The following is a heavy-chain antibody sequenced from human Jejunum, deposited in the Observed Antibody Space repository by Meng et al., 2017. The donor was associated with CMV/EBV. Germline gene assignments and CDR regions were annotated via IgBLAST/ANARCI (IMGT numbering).Heavy chain of an antibody. CDR3: ARERPGSGYQVTDY. D-gene: IGHD2-2*01. J-gene: IGHJ4*02. V-gene: IGHV1-18*01. CDR1: G. CDR2: ISPYNGNT. Sequence: GISFVPPASGQGFEWVGWISPYNGNTKLADKFQGRVTLTTDSSTRTVYMDLRSLTSDDTAMYYCARERPGSGYQVTDYWGQGTLVTVSS.